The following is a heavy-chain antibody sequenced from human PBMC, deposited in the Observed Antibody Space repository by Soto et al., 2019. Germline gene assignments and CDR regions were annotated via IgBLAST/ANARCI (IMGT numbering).Heavy chain of an antibody. CDR1: GFTVGTNF. CDR2: IYPGGGT. D-gene: IGHD3-10*01. V-gene: IGHV3-66*01. J-gene: IGHJ4*02. CDR3: AREYYMDY. Sequence: GGSLRLSCAASGFTVGTNFMNWVRQAPGRGLEWVSVIYPGGGTYYADSVKGRFAVSRDTSKNTLYLQMNSLRVEDTAVYYCAREYYMDYWGQGTQVTVSS.